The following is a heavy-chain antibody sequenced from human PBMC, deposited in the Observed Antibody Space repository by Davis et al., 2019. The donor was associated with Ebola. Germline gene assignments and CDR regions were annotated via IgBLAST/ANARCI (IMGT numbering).Heavy chain of an antibody. CDR1: GFMCSSCG. CDR2: IGVSGGTT. J-gene: IGHJ4*02. V-gene: IGHV3-23*01. D-gene: IGHD6-19*01. CDR3: AKGPTRSGYY. Sequence: GGSLRLSCAASGFMCSSCGMNWVRQAPGKGLEWVSGIGVSGGTTYADSVKGRFTISRDNSQNTLYLQITGLRAEDTAIYYCAKGPTRSGYYWGQGTLVTVSS.